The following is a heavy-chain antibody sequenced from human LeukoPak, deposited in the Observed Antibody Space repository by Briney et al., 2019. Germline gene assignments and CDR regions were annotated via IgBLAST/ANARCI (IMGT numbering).Heavy chain of an antibody. D-gene: IGHD3-22*01. V-gene: IGHV3-23*01. J-gene: IGHJ4*02. Sequence: PGGSLRLSCEASGFTFSSYAMSWVRQAPGKGLEWVSAISGSGGSTYYADSVKGRFTISRDNSKNTLYLQMSSLRAEDTAVYYCAKGGTSYYDRSGYFDYWGQGTLVTVSS. CDR3: AKGGTSYYDRSGYFDY. CDR2: ISGSGGST. CDR1: GFTFSSYA.